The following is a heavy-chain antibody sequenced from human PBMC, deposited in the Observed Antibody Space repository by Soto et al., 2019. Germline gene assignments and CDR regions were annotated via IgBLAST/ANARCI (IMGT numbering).Heavy chain of an antibody. D-gene: IGHD4-4*01. CDR1: GDNIITHD. Sequence: QVQLVQSGAEVKKPGSSVRVTCKASGDNIITHDISWVRQAPGQGLEWMGGSIPISGTAEYAQKFQGRVTITAERSTSIVYMEVSSLRSEDTTIFSCARKGVDYSNALFFFDSWGQGALVSDSS. CDR2: SIPISGTA. V-gene: IGHV1-69*06. J-gene: IGHJ4*02. CDR3: ARKGVDYSNALFFFDS.